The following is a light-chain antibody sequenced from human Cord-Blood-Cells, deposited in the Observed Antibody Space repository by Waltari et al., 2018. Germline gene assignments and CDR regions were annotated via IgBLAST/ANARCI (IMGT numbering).Light chain of an antibody. CDR3: QQYYSTPT. Sequence: DIVMTQSPDSLAVSLRERASITCKSSQSVLYSSNNKNYLAWYQQKPGQPPKLLIYWASTRESGVPDRFSGSGSGTDFTLTISSLQAEDVAVYYCQQYYSTPTFGQGTRLEIK. J-gene: IGKJ5*01. CDR1: QSVLYSSNNKNY. V-gene: IGKV4-1*01. CDR2: WAS.